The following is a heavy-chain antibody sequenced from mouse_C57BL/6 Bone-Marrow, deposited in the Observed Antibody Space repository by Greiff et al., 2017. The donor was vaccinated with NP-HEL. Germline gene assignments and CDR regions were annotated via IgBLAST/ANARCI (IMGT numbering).Heavy chain of an antibody. D-gene: IGHD6-1*01. V-gene: IGHV5-6*01. CDR1: GFTFSSYG. Sequence: EVKVVESGGDLVKPGGSLKLSCAASGFTFSSYGMSWVRQTPDKRLEWVATISSGGSYTYYPDSVPGRFPISRDNAKNTLYLQMSSLKSEDTAMYYCARHAPLYYFDYWGQGTTLTVSS. CDR2: ISSGGSYT. CDR3: ARHAPLYYFDY. J-gene: IGHJ2*01.